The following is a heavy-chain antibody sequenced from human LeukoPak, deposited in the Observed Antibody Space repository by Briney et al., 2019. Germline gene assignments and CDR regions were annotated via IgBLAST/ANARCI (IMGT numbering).Heavy chain of an antibody. CDR1: GYTFTGYY. V-gene: IGHV1-8*02. CDR2: MNPNSGNT. J-gene: IGHJ5*02. Sequence: RASVKVSCKASGYTFTGYYMHWVRQAPGQGLEWMGWMNPNSGNTGHAQKFQGRVTMTRNTSISTAYMELSSLRSEDTAVYYCARVPMVRGVPRYWFDPWGQGTLVTVSS. CDR3: ARVPMVRGVPRYWFDP. D-gene: IGHD3-10*01.